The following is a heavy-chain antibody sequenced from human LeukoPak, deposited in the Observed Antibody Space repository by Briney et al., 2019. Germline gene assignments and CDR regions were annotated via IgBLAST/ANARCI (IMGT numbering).Heavy chain of an antibody. D-gene: IGHD6-13*01. V-gene: IGHV4-59*08. J-gene: IGHJ4*02. CDR1: GGSISRYY. CDR3: ARRSWYVDY. CDR2: IYSSGST. Sequence: PSETLSLTRTVSGGSISRYYWSCIPQPPGKGLEWIGYIYSSGSTDYNPSLESRVPISEDTSKNQFSLKLSSVTSAHTPVYYCARRSWYVDYWVQGSLVTVS.